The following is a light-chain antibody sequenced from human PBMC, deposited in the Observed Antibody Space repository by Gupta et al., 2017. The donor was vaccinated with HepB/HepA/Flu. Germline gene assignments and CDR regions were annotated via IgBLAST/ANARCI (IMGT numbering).Light chain of an antibody. V-gene: IGKV3-15*01. CDR1: QSVSSN. Sequence: ETVMPQSPATLSVSPGERATLSCMARQSVSSNLAWYQQKPGQAPRLLIYGASTRVTGIPARFSGSGSGTQFTLTISSLQSEDSAVYYCQHYNTWLRTFGQGTKVEIK. CDR2: GAS. J-gene: IGKJ1*01. CDR3: QHYNTWLRT.